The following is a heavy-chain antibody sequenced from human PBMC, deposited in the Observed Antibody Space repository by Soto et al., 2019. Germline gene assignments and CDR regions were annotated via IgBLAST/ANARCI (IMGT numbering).Heavy chain of an antibody. J-gene: IGHJ4*02. V-gene: IGHV4-31*03. CDR3: ARATYYYDSSGYSDRVLDY. Sequence: QVQLQESGPGLVKPSQTLSLTCTVSGGSISSGGYYWSWIRQHLGKGLEWIGYIYYSGNTYYNPSLKSRVTISEDTSKNQFSLKLSSVTAADTAVYYCARATYYYDSSGYSDRVLDYWGQGTLVTVSS. CDR2: IYYSGNT. D-gene: IGHD3-22*01. CDR1: GGSISSGGYY.